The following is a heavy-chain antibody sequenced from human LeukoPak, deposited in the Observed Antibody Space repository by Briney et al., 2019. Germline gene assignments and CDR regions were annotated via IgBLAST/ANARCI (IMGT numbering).Heavy chain of an antibody. CDR2: IYYSGST. V-gene: IGHV4-59*12. Sequence: SETLSLTCTVSGGSISSYYWSWIRQPPGKGLEWIGYIYYSGSTNYNPSLKSRVTISVDTSKNQFSLKLGSVTAADTAVYYCARAMRDAFDIWGQGTMVTVSS. CDR1: GGSISSYY. J-gene: IGHJ3*02. CDR3: ARAMRDAFDI.